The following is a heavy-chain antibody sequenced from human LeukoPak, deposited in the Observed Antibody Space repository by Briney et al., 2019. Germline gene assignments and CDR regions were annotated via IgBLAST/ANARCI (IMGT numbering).Heavy chain of an antibody. CDR2: IRFDGHNK. V-gene: IGHV3-30*02. J-gene: IGHJ6*03. CDR1: GFTFSSYG. D-gene: IGHD1-26*01. CDR3: AKDSASGSYSGSYYMDV. Sequence: PGGSLRLSCAASGFTFSSYGIHWVRQAPGKGLEWVAFIRFDGHNKYYADSVKGRFTISRDNSKNTLYLQMNSLRAEDTAVYYCAKDSASGSYSGSYYMDVWGKGTTVTVSS.